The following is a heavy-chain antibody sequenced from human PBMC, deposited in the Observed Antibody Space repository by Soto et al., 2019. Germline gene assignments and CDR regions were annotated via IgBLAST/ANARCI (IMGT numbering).Heavy chain of an antibody. CDR1: GYNIYSFH. V-gene: IGHV1-18*01. D-gene: IGHD3-3*02. Sequence: QAQVAQSGAEVKEPGASVKVSCKASGYNIYSFHFNWVRQAPGQGLEWMGWISGYSANTNYAPKYQGRVSMTIDKSTNTAYMELRSLRSDDTAIYYCARDIFGHVDAFDIWGQGTMVTVSS. CDR2: ISGYSANT. J-gene: IGHJ3*02. CDR3: ARDIFGHVDAFDI.